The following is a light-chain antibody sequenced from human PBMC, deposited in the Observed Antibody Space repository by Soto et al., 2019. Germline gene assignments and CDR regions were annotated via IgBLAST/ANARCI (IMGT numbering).Light chain of an antibody. CDR2: DVS. V-gene: IGLV2-14*01. CDR1: SSDVGGYNY. J-gene: IGLJ1*01. CDR3: SSYTSSSTLAV. Sequence: QSALTQPASVSGSPGQSITISCTGTSSDVGGYNYVSWYQQHPGKAPKLMIYDVSNRPSGVSNRFSGSKSGNTASLTISGLQAEYEADYSCSSYTSSSTLAVFGTGTKLTVL.